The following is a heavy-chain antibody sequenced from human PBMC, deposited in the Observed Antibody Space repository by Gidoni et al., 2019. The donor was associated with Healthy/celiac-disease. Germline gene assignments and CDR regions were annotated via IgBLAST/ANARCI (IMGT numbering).Heavy chain of an antibody. Sequence: QVQLVESGGGVVQPGRSRRLSCPASGFTFSSSAMHWVRQAPGKGLGWVVVISYDGSNKYYADSVKGRFTISRDNSKNTLYLQMNSLRAEDTAVYYCARDKESAMGATIPLFDYWGHGPLVTVSS. V-gene: IGHV3-30-3*01. CDR2: ISYDGSNK. D-gene: IGHD1-26*01. CDR3: ARDKESAMGATIPLFDY. J-gene: IGHJ4*01. CDR1: GFTFSSSA.